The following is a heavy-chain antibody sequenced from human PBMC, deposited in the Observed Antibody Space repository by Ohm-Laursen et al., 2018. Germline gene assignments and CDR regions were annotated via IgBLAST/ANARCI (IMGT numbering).Heavy chain of an antibody. CDR2: IYHSGST. CDR1: GYSISSGYY. D-gene: IGHD3-10*01. CDR3: ARDGSMVRGVSNVFDY. Sequence: SETLSLTCPVSGYSISSGYYWGWIRQPPGKGLEWIGSIYHSGSTYYNPSLKSRVTISVDTSKNQFSLKLSSVTAADTAVYYCARDGSMVRGVSNVFDYWGQGTLVTVSS. V-gene: IGHV4-38-2*02. J-gene: IGHJ4*02.